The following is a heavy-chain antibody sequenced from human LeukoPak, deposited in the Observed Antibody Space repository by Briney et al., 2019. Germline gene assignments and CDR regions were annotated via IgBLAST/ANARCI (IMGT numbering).Heavy chain of an antibody. CDR2: IYYSGST. CDR1: GGSFSSYY. Sequence: SETLSLTCAVYGGSFSSYYWSWIRQPPGKGLEWIGYIYYSGSTNYNPSLKSRVTISVDTSKNQFSLKLSSVTAADTAVYYCAREVYYYYYMDVWGKGTTVTVSS. V-gene: IGHV4-59*01. CDR3: AREVYYYYYMDV. J-gene: IGHJ6*03.